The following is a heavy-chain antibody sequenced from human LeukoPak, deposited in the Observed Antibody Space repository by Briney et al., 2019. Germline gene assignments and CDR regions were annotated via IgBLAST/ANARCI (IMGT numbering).Heavy chain of an antibody. CDR3: ARDGYYGSGSYSGFDY. V-gene: IGHV4-39*07. CDR1: GGSISSSSYY. CDR2: IYYSGST. Sequence: SETLSLTCTVSGGSISSSSYYWGWIRQPPGKGLEWIGSIYYSGSTYYNPSLKSRVTISVDTSKNQFSLKLSSVTAADTAVYYCARDGYYGSGSYSGFDYWGQGTLVTVSS. J-gene: IGHJ4*02. D-gene: IGHD3-10*01.